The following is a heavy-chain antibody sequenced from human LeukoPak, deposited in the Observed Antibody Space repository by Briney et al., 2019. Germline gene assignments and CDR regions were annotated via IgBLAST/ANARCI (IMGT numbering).Heavy chain of an antibody. CDR2: IKQDGSEK. V-gene: IGHV3-7*04. D-gene: IGHD2-2*01. CDR1: GFIFSTYW. CDR3: ARGGGYASDY. J-gene: IGHJ4*02. Sequence: TGGSLRLSCAASGFIFSTYWMSWVRQAPGKGLEWVATIKQDGSEKFYLDSAKGRFTISRDNAKKSLYLQMNSLRGEDTAIYYCARGGGYASDYWGQGTLVTVSS.